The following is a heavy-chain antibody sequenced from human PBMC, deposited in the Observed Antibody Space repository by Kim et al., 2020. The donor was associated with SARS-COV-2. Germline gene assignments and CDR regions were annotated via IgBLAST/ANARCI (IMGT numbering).Heavy chain of an antibody. V-gene: IGHV3-9*01. CDR2: ISWNSGSI. CDR3: AKDSGAGDGQGLRPYYYYYDGMDV. Sequence: GGSLRLSCAASGFTFDDYAMHWVRQAPGKGLEWVSGISWNSGSIGYADSVKGRFTISRDNAKNSLYLQMNSLRAEDTALYYCAKDSGAGDGQGLRPYYYYYDGMDVWGQGTTVTVSS. J-gene: IGHJ6*02. D-gene: IGHD2-21*02. CDR1: GFTFDDYA.